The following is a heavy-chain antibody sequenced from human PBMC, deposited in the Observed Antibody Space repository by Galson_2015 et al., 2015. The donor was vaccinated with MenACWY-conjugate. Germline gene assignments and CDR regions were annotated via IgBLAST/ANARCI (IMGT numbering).Heavy chain of an antibody. J-gene: IGHJ5*02. D-gene: IGHD2-2*03. Sequence: QSGAEVKEPGESLQISCRGSGYSFSSYWIGWVRQMPGKGLEWMGIIYPGDSDTRYSPSFQGQVTISADKSISVAYLQWSSLKASDTAICYCARLAGKWIRDKVSWFDPWGQGTLVTVAP. CDR3: ARLAGKWIRDKVSWFDP. V-gene: IGHV5-51*01. CDR2: IYPGDSDT. CDR1: GYSFSSYW.